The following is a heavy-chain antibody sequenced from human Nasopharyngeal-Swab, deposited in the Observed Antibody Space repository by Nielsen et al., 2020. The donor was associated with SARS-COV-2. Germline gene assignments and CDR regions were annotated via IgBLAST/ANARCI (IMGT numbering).Heavy chain of an antibody. D-gene: IGHD3-10*01. V-gene: IGHV3-11*04. CDR2: ISSSGSAI. CDR1: RFTFSDYY. Sequence: GESLKISCAASRFTFSDYYMSWIRQAPGKGLEWVSYISSSGSAIYYADSVKGRFTISRDNAKDSVFLQMNSLRDEDTAVYYCAKSGSITYYYYYGMDVWGQGTTVTVSS. J-gene: IGHJ6*02. CDR3: AKSGSITYYYYYGMDV.